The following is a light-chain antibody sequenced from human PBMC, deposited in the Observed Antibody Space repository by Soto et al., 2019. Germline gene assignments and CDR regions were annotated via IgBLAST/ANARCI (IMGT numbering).Light chain of an antibody. CDR2: KAS. Sequence: DIQMTQSHATLSASVGYRFTITCRASQSISGWLVWYQQKPGKAPKLLIYKASSLQSGVPSRFSGSGSGTEFTLTISSLQSEDFAVYYCQQYNNWPPWTCGQGNKGDIK. V-gene: IGKV1-5*03. J-gene: IGKJ1*01. CDR1: QSISGW. CDR3: QQYNNWPPWT.